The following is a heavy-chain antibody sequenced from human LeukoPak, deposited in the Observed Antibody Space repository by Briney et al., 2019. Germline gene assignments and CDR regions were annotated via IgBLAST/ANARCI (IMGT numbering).Heavy chain of an antibody. V-gene: IGHV4-39*01. J-gene: IGHJ4*02. Sequence: GSLRLSCAASGFTFSSYAMSWVRQPPGRGLEWIGSIYYSGSTYYNPSLKSRVTISVDTSKNQFSLKLSSVTAADTAVYYCARHGWNDWNFDYWGQGTLVTVSS. CDR1: GFTFSSYA. CDR3: ARHGWNDWNFDY. D-gene: IGHD1-1*01. CDR2: IYYSGST.